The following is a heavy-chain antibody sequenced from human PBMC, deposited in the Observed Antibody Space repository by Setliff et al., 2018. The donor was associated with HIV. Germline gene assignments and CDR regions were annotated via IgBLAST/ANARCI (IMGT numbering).Heavy chain of an antibody. CDR1: GFGFETFG. V-gene: IGHV3-30*02. J-gene: IGHJ6*03. CDR2: IRHDGSYA. Sequence: PGGSLRLSCAASGFGFETFGMYWVRRAPGKGLEWVAFIRHDGSYAYHADSVKGRFTMSRDNSKNTVSLEMNSLRVEDTGVYYCAKGRRPVDLVSTSIRYYFYMGVWGKGTTVTVSS. CDR3: AKGRRPVDLVSTSIRYYFYMGV. D-gene: IGHD5-12*01.